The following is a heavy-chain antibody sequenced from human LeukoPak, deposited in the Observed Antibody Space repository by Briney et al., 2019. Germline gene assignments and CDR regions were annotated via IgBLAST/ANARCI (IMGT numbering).Heavy chain of an antibody. CDR1: GFTFSSYW. J-gene: IGHJ4*02. V-gene: IGHV3-7*01. CDR2: IKQDGSEK. CDR3: ARVLLSSSSSFDY. Sequence: GGSLRLSCAASGFTFSSYWMSWVRQAPGKGLVWVANIKQDGSEKYYVDSVKGLFTISRDNAKNSLYLQMNSLRAEDTAVYYCARVLLSSSSSFDYWGQGTLVTVSS. D-gene: IGHD6-13*01.